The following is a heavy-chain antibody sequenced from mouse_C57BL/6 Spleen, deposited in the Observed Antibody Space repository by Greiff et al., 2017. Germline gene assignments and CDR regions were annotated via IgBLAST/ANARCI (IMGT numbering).Heavy chain of an antibody. CDR1: GFSLTSSG. CDR2: IWSGGGT. V-gene: IGHV2-2*01. J-gene: IGHJ3*01. Sequence: VHLVASGPGLVQPSQSLSITCTVSGFSLTSSGVHWVRQSPGKGLEWLGVIWSGGGTDYNAAFISRLSISKDNSKSQVFFKMNKLQACDTAIYYCAIPFFTTVVDGFAYWGQGTLVTVSA. CDR3: AIPFFTTVVDGFAY. D-gene: IGHD1-1*01.